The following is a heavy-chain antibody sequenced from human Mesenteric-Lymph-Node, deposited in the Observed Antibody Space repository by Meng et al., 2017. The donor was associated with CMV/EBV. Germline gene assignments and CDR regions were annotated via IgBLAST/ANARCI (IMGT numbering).Heavy chain of an antibody. J-gene: IGHJ6*02. CDR2: ISWDCGST. V-gene: IGHV3-43*01. CDR3: AKDQLDCSGGNCYSPYYYYYGMDV. CDR1: GFTFVVYT. Sequence: GGSLRLSCAASGFTFVVYTMHWVRLAPGKGLEWVSLISWDCGSTYYADSVKGRFTISRENSKNSLYLQMNSLRTEDTALYYCAKDQLDCSGGNCYSPYYYYYGMDVWGQGTTVTVSS. D-gene: IGHD2-15*01.